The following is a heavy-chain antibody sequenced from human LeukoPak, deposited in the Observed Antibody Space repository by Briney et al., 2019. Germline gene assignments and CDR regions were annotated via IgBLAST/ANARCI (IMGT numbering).Heavy chain of an antibody. V-gene: IGHV4-38-2*02. CDR3: ARGPRGEGYFDY. CDR1: GYSISSGYY. J-gene: IGHJ4*02. D-gene: IGHD3-10*01. CDR2: IYHSVST. Sequence: PSETLSLTCTVSGYSISSGYYWGWIRQPPGKGLEWIGSIYHSVSTYYNPSLKSRVTISVDTSKNQFSLKLSSVTAADTAVYYCARGPRGEGYFDYWGQGTLVTVSS.